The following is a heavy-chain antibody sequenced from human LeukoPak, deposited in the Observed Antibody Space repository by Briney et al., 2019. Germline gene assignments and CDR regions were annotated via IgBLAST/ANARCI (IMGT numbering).Heavy chain of an antibody. CDR1: GSTFSSYT. J-gene: IGHJ4*02. Sequence: GGSLRLSCAASGSTFSSYTMNWVRQAPGKGLEWVAAISSSSRDIFYADSVKGRFSISRDNTHNSLSLRMNSLGAEDTAVYYCVREAAATLFDYWGQGTLVTVSS. D-gene: IGHD1-26*01. CDR2: ISSSSRDI. CDR3: VREAAATLFDY. V-gene: IGHV3-21*01.